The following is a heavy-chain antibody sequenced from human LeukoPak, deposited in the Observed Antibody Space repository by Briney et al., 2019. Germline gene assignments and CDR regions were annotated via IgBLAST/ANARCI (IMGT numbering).Heavy chain of an antibody. CDR3: ARQGGGRITIFGVVIPFDY. CDR2: INHSGST. J-gene: IGHJ4*02. D-gene: IGHD3-3*01. Sequence: PSETLSLTCAVYGGSFSGYYWSWIRQPPGKGLEWIGEINHSGSTNYNPSLKSRVTISVDTSKNQFSLKLSSVTAADTAVYYCARQGGGRITIFGVVIPFDYWGQGTLVTVSS. V-gene: IGHV4-34*01. CDR1: GGSFSGYY.